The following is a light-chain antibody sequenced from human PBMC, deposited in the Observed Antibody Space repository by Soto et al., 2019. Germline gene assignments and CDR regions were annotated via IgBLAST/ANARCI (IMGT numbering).Light chain of an antibody. J-gene: IGKJ1*01. CDR1: QSISSN. V-gene: IGKV3-15*01. CDR3: QQYNKWPRT. Sequence: EIVMTQSPATLSLPPGERATLSCRASQSISSNLAWYQQKPGQAPRLLIYGASTRATGIPARFSGSGSGTEFTLTISSLQSEDFAVYYCQQYNKWPRTFGQGTK. CDR2: GAS.